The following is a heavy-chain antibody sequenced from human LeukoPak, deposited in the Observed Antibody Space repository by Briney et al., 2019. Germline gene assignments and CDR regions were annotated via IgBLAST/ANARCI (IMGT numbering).Heavy chain of an antibody. J-gene: IGHJ4*02. CDR2: IYSDGNT. V-gene: IGHV3-53*04. CDR3: ANRMTF. D-gene: IGHD2/OR15-2a*01. Sequence: GGSLRLSCAASGVTVSRDYMSWVRQAPGKGLEWVSVIYSDGNTYYADSVKGRLTISRHNSKNTLFLQMDSLRIEDTAIYYCANRMTFGGQGTLVTVSS. CDR1: GVTVSRDY.